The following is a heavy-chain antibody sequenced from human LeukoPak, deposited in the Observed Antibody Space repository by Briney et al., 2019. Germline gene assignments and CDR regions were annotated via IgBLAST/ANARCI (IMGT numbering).Heavy chain of an antibody. Sequence: ASVKVSCKASGYTFTSYDINWVRQATGQGPEWMGWMNPNSGNTGYAQKFQGRVTMTRNTSISTAYMELSSLRSEDTAVYYCARDTIFGGIWFDPWGQGTLVTVSS. CDR1: GYTFTSYD. CDR2: MNPNSGNT. CDR3: ARDTIFGGIWFDP. D-gene: IGHD3-3*01. V-gene: IGHV1-8*01. J-gene: IGHJ5*02.